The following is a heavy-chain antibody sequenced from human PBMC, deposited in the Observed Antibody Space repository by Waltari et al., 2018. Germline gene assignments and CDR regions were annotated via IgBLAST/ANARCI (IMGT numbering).Heavy chain of an antibody. CDR2: IYYNGAT. D-gene: IGHD3-10*02. CDR3: AGNGAHVFDH. Sequence: QVQLQESGPGLVKPSETLSLPCTGSGGSLSDNFWNWIRKSPGTELEWIGNIYYNGATNYNPSLKSRVTISVDTSKNQFSLKLTSMTTADTAIYYCAGNGAHVFDHWGQGTLVTVSS. V-gene: IGHV4-59*01. J-gene: IGHJ1*01. CDR1: GGSLSDNF.